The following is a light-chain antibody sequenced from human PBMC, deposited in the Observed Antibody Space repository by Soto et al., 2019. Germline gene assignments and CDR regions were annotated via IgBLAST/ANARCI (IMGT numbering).Light chain of an antibody. V-gene: IGKV3-20*01. J-gene: IGKJ5*01. CDR2: GAS. CDR3: HQYGTFPIH. CDR1: QSVASR. Sequence: EIVLTQSPGTLSLSPGGRATLSCSASQSVASRLPWYHQKPAQAPRLLMSGASSRATGIPDRFSGSGSGTEFPLTISSVPYEDFAVYFCHQYGTFPIHFGHGTRLEIK.